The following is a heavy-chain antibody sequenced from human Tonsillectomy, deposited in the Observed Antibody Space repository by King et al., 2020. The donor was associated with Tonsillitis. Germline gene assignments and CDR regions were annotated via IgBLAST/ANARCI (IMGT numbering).Heavy chain of an antibody. CDR2: IVVGSSIT. CDR3: AADRTYYYDTYAFDI. D-gene: IGHD3-22*01. Sequence: QLVESGPEVKKPGTSVKVSCKASGFTFSSSAVQWVRQARGQRLEWIGWIVVGSSITNYAQKFQERVTITSDMSTSTAYMELSSLRSDDTAVYYCAADRTYYYDTYAFDIWGQGTMVSVSS. CDR1: GFTFSSSA. J-gene: IGHJ3*02. V-gene: IGHV1-58*01.